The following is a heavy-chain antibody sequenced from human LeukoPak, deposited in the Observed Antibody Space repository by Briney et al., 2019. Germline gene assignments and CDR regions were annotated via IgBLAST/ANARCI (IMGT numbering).Heavy chain of an antibody. V-gene: IGHV4-59*01. Sequence: SETLSLTCTVSGGSISPYYWSWIRQPPGKGLEWIGYIYYSGTTNCNPSLKSRVTISVDTSKKQISLKLSSVTAADTAVYYCARNYGSGSYYSYYYMDVWGKGTTVTVSS. CDR3: ARNYGSGSYYSYYYMDV. CDR2: IYYSGTT. CDR1: GGSISPYY. J-gene: IGHJ6*03. D-gene: IGHD3-10*01.